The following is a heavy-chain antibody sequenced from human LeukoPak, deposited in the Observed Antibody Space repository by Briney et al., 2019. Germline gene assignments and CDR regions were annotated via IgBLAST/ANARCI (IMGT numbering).Heavy chain of an antibody. CDR2: ISGSGGST. V-gene: IGHV3-23*01. J-gene: IGHJ4*02. CDR1: GFTFSSYA. CDR3: AKDLVRCSGGSCYWGPFDY. D-gene: IGHD2-15*01. Sequence: GGSLRLSCAASGFTFSSYAMSWVRQAPGQGLEWVSAISGSGGSTYYADSVKGRFTISRDNSKNTLYLQMNSQRAEDTAVYYCAKDLVRCSGGSCYWGPFDYWGQGTLVTVSS.